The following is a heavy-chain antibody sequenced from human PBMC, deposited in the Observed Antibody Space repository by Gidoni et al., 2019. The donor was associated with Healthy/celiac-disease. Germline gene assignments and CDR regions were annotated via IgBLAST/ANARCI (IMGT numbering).Heavy chain of an antibody. V-gene: IGHV3-7*03. CDR1: GFTFSSYW. D-gene: IGHD3-16*01. CDR3: ARRSRFYYYGMDV. J-gene: IGHJ6*02. Sequence: EVQLVESGGGLVQPGGSLRLSCADSGFTFSSYWMSWVRQAPGKGLEWVSNIKQDGSEKYYVDSVKGRFTISRDNAKNSLYLQMNSLRAEDTAVYYCARRSRFYYYGMDVWGQGTTVTVSS. CDR2: IKQDGSEK.